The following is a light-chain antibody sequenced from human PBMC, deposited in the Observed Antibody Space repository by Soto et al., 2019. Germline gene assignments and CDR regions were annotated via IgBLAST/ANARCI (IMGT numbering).Light chain of an antibody. Sequence: QSALTQPASVSGSPGQSITIYCTGTSSDVGGYNYVSWYQQHPGKVPKLLIYEVTNRPSGVSNRFSGSKSCNTASLTISGLQAEDEADYYCTSYTSSSTGVFGGGTKLAVL. CDR1: SSDVGGYNY. CDR2: EVT. CDR3: TSYTSSSTGV. V-gene: IGLV2-14*03. J-gene: IGLJ3*02.